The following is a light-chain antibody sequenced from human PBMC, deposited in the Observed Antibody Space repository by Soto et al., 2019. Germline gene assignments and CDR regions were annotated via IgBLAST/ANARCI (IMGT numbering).Light chain of an antibody. Sequence: DIQMTQSPSTLSASVGDRVTITCRASQSISSWLAWYQQKPGKAPKLLIYKASSLKSGVPSRFSGSGSGTEFTLTISSLQPDDFATYYCQQYNSHPWTFGQGTKVEIK. CDR3: QQYNSHPWT. CDR1: QSISSW. V-gene: IGKV1-5*03. CDR2: KAS. J-gene: IGKJ1*01.